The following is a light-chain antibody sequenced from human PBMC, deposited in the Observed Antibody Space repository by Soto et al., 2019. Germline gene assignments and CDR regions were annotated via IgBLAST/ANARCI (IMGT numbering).Light chain of an antibody. CDR1: SSDVGGYDY. V-gene: IGLV2-14*01. CDR2: EVI. Sequence: QAVVTQPASVSGSPGQSITISCIGTSSDVGGYDYVSWYQQNPGKAPKLIIYEVINRPSGVSSRFSGSKSGNTASLTISGLQAEDEADYYCSSYTSDSTHVFGSGTKVTVL. J-gene: IGLJ1*01. CDR3: SSYTSDSTHV.